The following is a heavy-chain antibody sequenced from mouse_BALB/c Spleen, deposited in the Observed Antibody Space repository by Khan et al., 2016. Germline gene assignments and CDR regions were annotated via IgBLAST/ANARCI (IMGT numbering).Heavy chain of an antibody. CDR1: GYTFTSYY. CDR2: IYPGNLNT. D-gene: IGHD2-4*01. Sequence: QVQLQQSGPELVKPGASVRISCKASGYTFTSYYIHCVKQRPGQGLEWIGWIYPGNLNTKYNEKFKGKATLTADKSSSTAYMQLSSLTSEDSAVXFYARGGLYFDYAWFAYWGQGTLVTVSA. CDR3: ARGGLYFDYAWFAY. J-gene: IGHJ3*01. V-gene: IGHV1S56*01.